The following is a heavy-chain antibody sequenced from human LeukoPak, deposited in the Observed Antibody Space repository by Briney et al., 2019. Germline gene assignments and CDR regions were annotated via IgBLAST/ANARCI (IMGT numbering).Heavy chain of an antibody. Sequence: GESLKISCKGSGYSFTNYWIGWVRQMPGKGLEWMGIIYPGDSDTRYSPSFQGQVTISADKSISTAYLQWSSLKASDTAMYYCARRYYYGSGSYFFDYWGQGTLVTVSS. J-gene: IGHJ4*02. CDR3: ARRYYYGSGSYFFDY. V-gene: IGHV5-51*01. D-gene: IGHD3-10*01. CDR1: GYSFTNYW. CDR2: IYPGDSDT.